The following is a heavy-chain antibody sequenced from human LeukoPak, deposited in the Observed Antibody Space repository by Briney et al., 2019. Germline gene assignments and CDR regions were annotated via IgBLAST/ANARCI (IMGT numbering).Heavy chain of an antibody. J-gene: IGHJ4*02. V-gene: IGHV3-30-3*01. CDR1: GFTFSNYA. CDR2: ISYDGSNK. D-gene: IGHD6-25*01. Sequence: PGGSLRLSCAASGFTFSNYAMHWVRQAPGKGLEWVAVISYDGSNKYTADSVKGRFTISRDNSKNTLYLQMNSLRAEDTAVYYCVAAAAVVYYFDYWGQGTLVTVSS. CDR3: VAAAAVVYYFDY.